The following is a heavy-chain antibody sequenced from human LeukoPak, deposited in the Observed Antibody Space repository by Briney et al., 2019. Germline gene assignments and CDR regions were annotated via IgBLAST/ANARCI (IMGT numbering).Heavy chain of an antibody. V-gene: IGHV3-53*01. CDR3: ARAMRGYSYILEY. CDR2: IYSGGST. D-gene: IGHD5-18*01. CDR1: GFIVSSSY. Sequence: PGGSLRLSCAASGFIVSSSYMSWVRQAPGKGLEWVSVIYSGGSTYYADSVKGRFTISRDNSKNTLYLQMNSLRAEDTAVYYCARAMRGYSYILEYWVQGTLVTVSS. J-gene: IGHJ4*02.